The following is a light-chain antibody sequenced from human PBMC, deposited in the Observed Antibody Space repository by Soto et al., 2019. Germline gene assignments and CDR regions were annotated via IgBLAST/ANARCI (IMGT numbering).Light chain of an antibody. CDR1: QSVLYSSNNKNY. CDR3: QQYYSSPRT. J-gene: IGKJ1*01. CDR2: WAS. V-gene: IGKV4-1*01. Sequence: DIVMTQSPDSLAVSLGERATINCKSSQSVLYSSNNKNYLAWYQQKPGQPPKLLIYWASTRESGVPDRFSGSGSGTDFTLNISSLQAEDVAIYYCQQYYSSPRTCGQGTKVEIK.